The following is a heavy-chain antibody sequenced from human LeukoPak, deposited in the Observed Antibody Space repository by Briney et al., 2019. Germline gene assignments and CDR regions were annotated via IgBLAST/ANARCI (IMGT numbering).Heavy chain of an antibody. Sequence: SEALSLTCTVSGGSISSYYWSWIRQPPGKGLEWIGYIYYSGSTYYNPSLKSRVTISVDTSKNQFSLKLSSVTAADTAVYYCARGDILTETAFDIWGQGTMVTVSS. V-gene: IGHV4-30-4*01. D-gene: IGHD3-9*01. J-gene: IGHJ3*02. CDR3: ARGDILTETAFDI. CDR2: IYYSGST. CDR1: GGSISSYY.